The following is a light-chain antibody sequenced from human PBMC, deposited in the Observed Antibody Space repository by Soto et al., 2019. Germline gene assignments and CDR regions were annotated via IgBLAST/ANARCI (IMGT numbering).Light chain of an antibody. J-gene: IGKJ5*01. V-gene: IGKV3D-20*02. CDR3: QQRRSWPPTIT. Sequence: EIVLTQSPGTLSLSPGERVTLSCRASQSVSSSHLAWYQQKPGQAPRLLIYGSSTRATGIPARFSGSGSGTDFTLTISSLEPEDFAVYYCQQRRSWPPTITFGQGTRLEIK. CDR2: GSS. CDR1: QSVSSSH.